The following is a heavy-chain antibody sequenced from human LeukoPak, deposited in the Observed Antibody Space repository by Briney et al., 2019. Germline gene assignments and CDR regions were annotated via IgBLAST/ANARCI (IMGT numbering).Heavy chain of an antibody. CDR3: ARRESSGLDFDY. J-gene: IGHJ4*02. CDR2: IYHSGST. V-gene: IGHV4-30-2*02. D-gene: IGHD6-19*01. Sequence: TLSLTCAVSGGSISSGGYSWSWIRQPPGKGLEWIGYIYHSGSTYYNPSLKSRVTISVDTSKNQFSLKLSSVTAADTAVYYCARRESSGLDFDYWGQGTLVTVSS. CDR1: GGSISSGGYS.